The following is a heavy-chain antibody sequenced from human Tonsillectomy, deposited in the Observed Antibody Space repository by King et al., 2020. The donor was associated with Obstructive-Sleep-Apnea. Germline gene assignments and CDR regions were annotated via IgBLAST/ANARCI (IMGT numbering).Heavy chain of an antibody. CDR2: KSYDGSKE. J-gene: IGHJ4*02. Sequence: VQLVESGGGVVQPGRSLRLSCEASAFRFSTYAMHWVRQAPGKGLDWVAVKSYDGSKEHYADSVKGRFTISRDNSRNTLFLQMNSLRSDDTAIYYCARDIGFYNSAPPWDWGQGTLVTVSS. V-gene: IGHV3-30-3*01. CDR3: ARDIGFYNSAPPWD. D-gene: IGHD2/OR15-2a*01. CDR1: AFRFSTYA.